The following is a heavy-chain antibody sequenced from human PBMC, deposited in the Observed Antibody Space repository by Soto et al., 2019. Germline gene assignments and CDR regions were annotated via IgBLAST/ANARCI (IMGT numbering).Heavy chain of an antibody. V-gene: IGHV3-23*01. Sequence: GGSLRLSCAASGFTFSSYAMTWVRQAPGRGLEWVSAISGTGSPTYYADSVKGRFTISRDNSKNTLYLQMNSLRAEDTAVYYCARDRYSYYDFWSGSLPYYYYGMDVWGQGTTVTVSS. J-gene: IGHJ6*02. CDR1: GFTFSSYA. CDR3: ARDRYSYYDFWSGSLPYYYYGMDV. CDR2: ISGTGSPT. D-gene: IGHD3-3*01.